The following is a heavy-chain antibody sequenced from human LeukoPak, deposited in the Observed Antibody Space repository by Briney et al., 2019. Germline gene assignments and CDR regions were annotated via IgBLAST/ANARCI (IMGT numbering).Heavy chain of an antibody. J-gene: IGHJ4*02. CDR3: ARDLPGWYDY. D-gene: IGHD6-19*01. V-gene: IGHV1-46*01. Sequence: ASVKVSCKASGGTFSSYTISWVRQAPGQGLEWMGIVNPSGGSTSYAQKFQGRVTMTRDTSTSTVYMELSSLRSEDTAVYYCARDLPGWYDYWGQGTLVTVSS. CDR1: GGTFSSYT. CDR2: VNPSGGST.